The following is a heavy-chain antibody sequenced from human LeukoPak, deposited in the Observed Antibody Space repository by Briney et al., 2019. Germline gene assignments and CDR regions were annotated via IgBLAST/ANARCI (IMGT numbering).Heavy chain of an antibody. CDR3: AKDQLRYFDWLSQLDY. CDR2: ISGSGGST. J-gene: IGHJ4*02. V-gene: IGHV3-23*01. CDR1: GFTFSSYA. Sequence: PGGSLRLSCAASGFTFSSYAMSWVRQAPGKGLEWVSAISGSGGSTYYADSVKGRFTISRDNSKSTLYLQMNSLRAEDTAVYYCAKDQLRYFDWLSQLDYWGQGTLVTVSS. D-gene: IGHD3-9*01.